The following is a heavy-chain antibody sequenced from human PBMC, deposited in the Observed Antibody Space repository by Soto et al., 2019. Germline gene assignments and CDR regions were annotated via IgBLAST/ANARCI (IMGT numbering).Heavy chain of an antibody. CDR2: TYYSGST. J-gene: IGHJ6*02. CDR1: GGSISSGDYY. CDR3: ARDAGSSYNAYYYYGMDV. V-gene: IGHV4-30-4*01. D-gene: IGHD6-13*01. Sequence: KSSETLSLTCTVSGGSISSGDYYWSWIRQPPGKGLEWIGYTYYSGSTYYNPSLKSRVTISVDTSKNQFSLKLSSVTAADTAVYYCARDAGSSYNAYYYYGMDVWGQGTTVTVSS.